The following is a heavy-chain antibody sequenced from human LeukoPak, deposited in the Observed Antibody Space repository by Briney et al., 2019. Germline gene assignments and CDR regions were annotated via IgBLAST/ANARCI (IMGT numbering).Heavy chain of an antibody. J-gene: IGHJ5*02. CDR2: IRYDGSNK. D-gene: IGHD3-10*01. CDR1: GFSLSNYG. Sequence: PGGSLRLSCAASGFSLSNYGMHWVRQAPGKGLEWVAFIRYDGSNKYYADSVKGRFTISRDNSKNTLYLQMNSLRAEDTAVYYCAKDATITMVRGVINWFDPWGQGTLVTVSS. CDR3: AKDATITMVRGVINWFDP. V-gene: IGHV3-30*02.